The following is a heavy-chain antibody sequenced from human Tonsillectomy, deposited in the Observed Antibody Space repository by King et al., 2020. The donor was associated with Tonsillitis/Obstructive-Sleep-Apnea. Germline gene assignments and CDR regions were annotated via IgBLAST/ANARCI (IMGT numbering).Heavy chain of an antibody. V-gene: IGHV1-46*01. Sequence: HVQLVESGAEVKKPGASVMVSCKASGYTFTAYLMHWVRQAPGQGLEWMGMINPSGGTTTYAQGFQGRVTMTSDATTSTVYMELSSLRSEDTAVYYCARDYGRSRSSRRKYYYHYYMDVWGKGTTVTVSS. J-gene: IGHJ6*03. D-gene: IGHD6-6*01. CDR2: INPSGGTT. CDR1: GYTFTAYL. CDR3: ARDYGRSRSSRRKYYYHYYMDV.